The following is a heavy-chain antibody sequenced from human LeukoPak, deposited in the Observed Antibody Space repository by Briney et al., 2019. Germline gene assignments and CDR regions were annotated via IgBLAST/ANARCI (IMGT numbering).Heavy chain of an antibody. CDR3: AKDRGTIFGVVILGYYYMDV. CDR1: GFTFSGSA. Sequence: GGSLRLSCAASGFTFSGSAVHWVRQASGKGLEWVGRIRSKANSYATAYAASVKGRFTISRNDSKNTAYLQMNGLKTEDTAVYYCAKDRGTIFGVVILGYYYMDVWGKGTTVTVSS. CDR2: IRSKANSYAT. J-gene: IGHJ6*03. V-gene: IGHV3-73*01. D-gene: IGHD3-3*01.